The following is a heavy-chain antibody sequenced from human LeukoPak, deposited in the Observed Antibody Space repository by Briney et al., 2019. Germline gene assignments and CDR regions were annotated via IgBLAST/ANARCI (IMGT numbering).Heavy chain of an antibody. J-gene: IGHJ4*02. CDR2: IYTSGTT. Sequence: SQTLSLTCPVAGGSISSYYWSWIRQPAGKGLEWIGRIYTSGTTTYNPSLKSRVTMSVDTSKNQFSLRLSSVTAADTAVYYCARDRGDYGGPDYWGQGNLVTVSS. D-gene: IGHD4-23*01. V-gene: IGHV4-4*07. CDR1: GGSISSYY. CDR3: ARDRGDYGGPDY.